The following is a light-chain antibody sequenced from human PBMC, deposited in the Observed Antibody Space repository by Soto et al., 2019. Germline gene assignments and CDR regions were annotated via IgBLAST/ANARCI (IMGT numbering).Light chain of an antibody. V-gene: IGKV1-9*01. CDR1: QDISGY. J-gene: IGKJ1*01. CDR3: QHPKCA. Sequence: IQLTQSPSSLSASVGDRVTITCRASQDISGYVAWYQQRPGRAPQLLIYAASALQTGVPSRFSGSGSGTAFTLTITSLQPEDFGTYYGQHPKCAFGQGTTVEI. CDR2: AAS.